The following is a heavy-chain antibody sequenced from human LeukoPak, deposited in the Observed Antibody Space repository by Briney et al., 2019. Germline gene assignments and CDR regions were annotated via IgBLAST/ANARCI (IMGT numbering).Heavy chain of an antibody. V-gene: IGHV4-34*01. Sequence: PSETLSLTCAVYGGSFSDYHWSWMRQPPGKGLEWIGEINHSGGTNYNPSLYSRVTISVDTSKNQFSLKLTSVTAADTAVYYCARAPSGCGGTCPSDHWGPGTLVTVSS. CDR2: INHSGGT. CDR3: ARAPSGCGGTCPSDH. D-gene: IGHD2-15*01. CDR1: GGSFSDYH. J-gene: IGHJ5*02.